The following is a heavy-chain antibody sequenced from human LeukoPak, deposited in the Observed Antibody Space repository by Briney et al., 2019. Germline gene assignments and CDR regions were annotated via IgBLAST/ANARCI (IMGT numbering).Heavy chain of an antibody. V-gene: IGHV4-61*02. J-gene: IGHJ4*02. CDR2: IYTSGTT. CDR3: AREVSDYDILTGWIDY. D-gene: IGHD3-9*01. Sequence: PSQTLSLTCTVSGVSIRSGSYYWSWIRQPAGKGLEWIGRIYTSGTTNYNPSLKSRVTISVGTSKSQFSLKLSSVTAADTAVYYCAREVSDYDILTGWIDYWGQGALVSVSS. CDR1: GVSIRSGSYY.